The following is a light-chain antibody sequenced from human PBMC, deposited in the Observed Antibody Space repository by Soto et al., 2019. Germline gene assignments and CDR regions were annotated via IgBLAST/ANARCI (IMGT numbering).Light chain of an antibody. CDR3: SSYTSSSTLV. J-gene: IGLJ3*02. CDR1: SSDVGGYNY. CDR2: EVS. Sequence: QSALTQPASVSGSPGQSITISCTGTSSDVGGYNYVSWYQQHPGKAPKLMIYEVSNRPSGVSNRFSGSKSGNTASLTISGLQAEYEADYYSSSYTSSSTLVFGGGTKLTVL. V-gene: IGLV2-14*01.